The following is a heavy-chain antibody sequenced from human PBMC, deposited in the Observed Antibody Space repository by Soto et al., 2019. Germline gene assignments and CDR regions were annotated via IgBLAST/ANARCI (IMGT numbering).Heavy chain of an antibody. CDR3: AKDTVGGYSFWSGYYSEGLDV. CDR1: GFTFDSYA. V-gene: IGHV3-23*01. Sequence: EVKLLESGGGLAQPGGSLRLSCVGSGFTFDSYAISWVRQAPGKGLQWISAISGNGAGTDYAHSVKGRFTISRENSKNTVHLKMNSLRAEDTALYYCAKDTVGGYSFWSGYYSEGLDVWGQGTMVTVSS. D-gene: IGHD3-3*01. J-gene: IGHJ3*01. CDR2: ISGNGAGT.